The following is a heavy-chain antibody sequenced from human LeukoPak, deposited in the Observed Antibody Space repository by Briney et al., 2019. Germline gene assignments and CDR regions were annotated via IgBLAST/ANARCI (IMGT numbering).Heavy chain of an antibody. CDR2: IYHSGST. D-gene: IGHD3-22*01. J-gene: IGHJ4*02. CDR1: GYSIGSGYY. V-gene: IGHV4-38-2*01. Sequence: SETLSLTCAVSGYSIGSGYYWGWIRQPPGKGLEWIGSIYHSGSTYYNPSLKSRVTISVDTSKNQFSLKLSSVTAADTAVYYCARRSYNYDSSGYKGAFFDYWGQGTLVTVSS. CDR3: ARRSYNYDSSGYKGAFFDY.